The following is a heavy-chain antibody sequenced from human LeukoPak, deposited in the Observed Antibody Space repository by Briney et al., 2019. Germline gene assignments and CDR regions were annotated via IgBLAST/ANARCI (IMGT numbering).Heavy chain of an antibody. CDR2: ISAYNGNT. CDR3: ARFVGYSYDKTGFFDY. Sequence: ASVKVSCKASGYTITSYGISWVRQAPGQGLEWMGWISAYNGNTNYAQKLQGRVTMTTDTSTSTAYMELRSLRSDDTAVYYCARFVGYSYDKTGFFDYWGQGTLVTVSS. D-gene: IGHD5-18*01. J-gene: IGHJ4*02. CDR1: GYTITSYG. V-gene: IGHV1-18*01.